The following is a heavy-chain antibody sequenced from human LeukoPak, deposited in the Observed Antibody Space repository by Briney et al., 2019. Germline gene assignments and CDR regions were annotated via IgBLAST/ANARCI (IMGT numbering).Heavy chain of an antibody. V-gene: IGHV1-2*06. J-gene: IGHJ4*02. CDR2: INPNNGGT. CDR1: GYTFTVYY. CDR3: ASQNMEWELLAFDY. D-gene: IGHD1-26*01. Sequence: ASVKVSCKASGYTFTVYYMHWLRQAPGQGLERMGRINPNNGGTNYAQNFQGRVTMTRDTSISTAYMELSSLISDDTAMYYCASQNMEWELLAFDYWGQGTLVTVSS.